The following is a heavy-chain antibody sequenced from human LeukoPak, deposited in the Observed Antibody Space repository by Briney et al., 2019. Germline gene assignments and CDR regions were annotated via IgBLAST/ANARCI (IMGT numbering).Heavy chain of an antibody. CDR2: INHSGST. Sequence: PSETLSLTCAVYGGSFSGYYWSWIRQPPGKGLEWIGEINHSGSTNYNPSLKSRVTISVDTSKNQFSLKLSSVTAADTAVYYCARGLGGVFGSYWGQGTLVTVSS. CDR1: GGSFSGYY. CDR3: ARGLGGVFGSY. V-gene: IGHV4-34*01. D-gene: IGHD3-16*01. J-gene: IGHJ4*02.